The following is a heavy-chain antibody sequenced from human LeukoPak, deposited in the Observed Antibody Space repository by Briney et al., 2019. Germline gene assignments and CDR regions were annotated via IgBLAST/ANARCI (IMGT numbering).Heavy chain of an antibody. CDR1: GSPFTSYW. CDR2: IYPGDSDT. CDR3: AAGSSWVAARPYYYGMDV. J-gene: IGHJ6*02. D-gene: IGHD6-6*01. Sequence: GGSLQISCQGSGSPFTSYWIGWVRQLHGKGLEWMGIIYPGDSDTRYSPSFQGQVTISADKSISTAYLQWSSLKASDTAMYYCAAGSSWVAARPYYYGMDVWGQGTTVTVSS. V-gene: IGHV5-51*01.